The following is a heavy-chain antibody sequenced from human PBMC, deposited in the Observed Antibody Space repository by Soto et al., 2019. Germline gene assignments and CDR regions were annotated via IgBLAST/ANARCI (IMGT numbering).Heavy chain of an antibody. CDR1: GGSVGSSHYY. D-gene: IGHD1-1*01. J-gene: IGHJ5*02. V-gene: IGHV4-61*01. CDR2: IYYSGST. Sequence: PSETLSLTCTVFGGSVGSSHYYWSWIRQPPGKGLEWIGQIYYSGSTKYNPSLRSRLTISVDMSKNQFSLKLSSVTAADTAIYYCARVVVEGTNWFDPWGQGTLVTVSS. CDR3: ARVVVEGTNWFDP.